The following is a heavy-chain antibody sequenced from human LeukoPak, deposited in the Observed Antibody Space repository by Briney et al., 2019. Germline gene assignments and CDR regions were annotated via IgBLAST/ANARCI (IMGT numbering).Heavy chain of an antibody. CDR1: GYSISSGYY. D-gene: IGHD3/OR15-3a*01. V-gene: IGHV4-38-2*02. CDR3: ASNVDCPAFDY. CDR2: IYHSGST. Sequence: MSSETLSLTCTVSGYSISSGYYWGWIRQPPGKGLEWIGSIYHSGSTYYNPSLKSRVTISVDTSKNQFSLKLSSVTAADTAVYYCASNVDCPAFDYWGQGTVVTVSS. J-gene: IGHJ4*02.